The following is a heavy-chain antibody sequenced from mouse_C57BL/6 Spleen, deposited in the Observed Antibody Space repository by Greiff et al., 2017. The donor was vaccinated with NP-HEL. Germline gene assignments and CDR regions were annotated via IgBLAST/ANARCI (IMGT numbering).Heavy chain of an antibody. CDR1: GFTFSSYA. CDR3: AKDNGSSYYDMDY. V-gene: IGHV5-4*01. J-gene: IGHJ4*01. D-gene: IGHD1-1*01. CDR2: ISDGGSYT. Sequence: DVQLVESGGGLVKPGGSLKLSCAASGFTFSSYAMSWVRQTPEKRLEWVATISDGGSYTYYPDNVKGRFTISRDKSKNNLYLQMSHLKDEDTAMYYCAKDNGSSYYDMDYWGQGTSVTVSS.